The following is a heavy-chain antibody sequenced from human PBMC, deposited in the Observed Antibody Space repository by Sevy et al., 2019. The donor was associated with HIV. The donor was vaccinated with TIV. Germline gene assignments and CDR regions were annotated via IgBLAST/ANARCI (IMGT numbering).Heavy chain of an antibody. Sequence: GGSLRLSCAASGFTFSSYSMNWVRQAPGKGLEWVSSISSSSSYIYYADSVKGRFTISRDNAKNSLYLQMNSLRAEDTAVXYCARGGEFGPYDYWGQRTLVTVSS. D-gene: IGHD3-16*01. J-gene: IGHJ4*02. V-gene: IGHV3-21*01. CDR2: ISSSSSYI. CDR1: GFTFSSYS. CDR3: ARGGEFGPYDY.